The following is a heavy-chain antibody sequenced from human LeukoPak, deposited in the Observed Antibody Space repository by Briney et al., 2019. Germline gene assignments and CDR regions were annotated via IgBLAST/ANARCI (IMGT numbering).Heavy chain of an antibody. D-gene: IGHD3-10*01. V-gene: IGHV3-48*02. CDR3: ARDSNYGFDY. CDR2: INSRSTVI. CDR1: GLAFSTYS. Sequence: GGSLRLSCAASGLAFSTYSMNWVRQPPGSGPEWVSYINSRSTVIYYADSVKGRFTISRDNAKNLLYLQLNSLRDDDTAVYYCARDSNYGFDYWGQGTLVNVSS. J-gene: IGHJ4*02.